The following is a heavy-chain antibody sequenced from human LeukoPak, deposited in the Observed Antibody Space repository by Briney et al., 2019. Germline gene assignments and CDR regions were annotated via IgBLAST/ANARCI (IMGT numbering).Heavy chain of an antibody. J-gene: IGHJ3*02. Sequence: PGGSLRLSCAASGFTFRSYAMHWVRQAPGKGLEYVSAISASGGHTYYANSVKGRFTISGDNSKNTLYLQMGILRAEDMAVYYCARVGDNDAFDIWGQGTMVTVSP. D-gene: IGHD4-17*01. V-gene: IGHV3-64*01. CDR1: GFTFRSYA. CDR2: ISASGGHT. CDR3: ARVGDNDAFDI.